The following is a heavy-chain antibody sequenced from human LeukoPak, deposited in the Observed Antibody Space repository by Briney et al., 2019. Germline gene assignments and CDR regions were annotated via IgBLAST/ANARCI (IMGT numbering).Heavy chain of an antibody. CDR3: ARSRWELLGTGAFDL. J-gene: IGHJ3*01. V-gene: IGHV3-7*01. CDR1: GFTFSRSW. D-gene: IGHD1-26*01. CDR2: VKQDGSDK. Sequence: GGSLRLSCAASGFTFSRSWMSWVRQAPGKSLEWAASVKQDGSDKYYVDSVKGRFTISRDNARNSLYLQMNSLRAEDTAFYYCARSRWELLGTGAFDLWGQGAMVTVSS.